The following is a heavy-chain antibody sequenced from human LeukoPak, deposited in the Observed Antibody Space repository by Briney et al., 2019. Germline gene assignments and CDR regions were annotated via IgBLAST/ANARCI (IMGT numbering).Heavy chain of an antibody. CDR1: VGSISSNSYY. J-gene: IGHJ3*02. CDR3: ARVESYPLRNAFDI. V-gene: IGHV4-39*07. Sequence: SETLSLTCTVSVGSISSNSYYGRWSRQPPGKGLELDRTVYYTGSTYYNPSLKSRVTISVDTHKNQFSLKLSSVTAADTAVYYCARVESYPLRNAFDIWGQGTMVTVSS. CDR2: VYYTGST. D-gene: IGHD1-14*01.